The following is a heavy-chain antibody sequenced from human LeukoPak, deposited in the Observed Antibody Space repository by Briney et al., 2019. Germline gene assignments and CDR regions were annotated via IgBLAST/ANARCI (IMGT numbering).Heavy chain of an antibody. CDR3: ARGSRVAVAGTGFDY. CDR2: IKQDGSEK. V-gene: IGHV3-7*01. Sequence: GGSLRLSCAASGFTFSSYWMSWVRQAPGKGLEWVANIKQDGSEKYYVDSVKGRFTISRYNAKNSLYLQMNSLRAEDTAVYYCARGSRVAVAGTGFDYWGQGTLVTVSS. D-gene: IGHD6-19*01. J-gene: IGHJ4*02. CDR1: GFTFSSYW.